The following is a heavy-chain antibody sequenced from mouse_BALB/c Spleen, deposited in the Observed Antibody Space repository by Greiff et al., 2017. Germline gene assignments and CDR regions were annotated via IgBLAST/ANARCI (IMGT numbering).Heavy chain of an antibody. CDR2: T. CDR3: ARNGELTGTRWYFDV. V-gene: IGHV2-6-4*01. J-gene: IGHJ1*01. Sequence: TDYNSALKSRLSISKDNSKSQVFLKMNSLQTDDTAMYYCARNGELTGTRWYFDVWGAGTTVTVSS. D-gene: IGHD4-1*01.